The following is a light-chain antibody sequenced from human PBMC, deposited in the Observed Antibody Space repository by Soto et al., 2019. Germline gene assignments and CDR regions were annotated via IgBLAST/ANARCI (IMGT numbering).Light chain of an antibody. J-gene: IGKJ4*01. V-gene: IGKV3-11*01. Sequence: EIVLTQSPATLSLSPGERATLSCRASQSVSSYLAWYQQKPGQAPWLLIYDASNRATGIPARFSGSGSGTDFTLTISSLEPEDSAVYYCQQRSNWLTFGGGTKVEIK. CDR3: QQRSNWLT. CDR1: QSVSSY. CDR2: DAS.